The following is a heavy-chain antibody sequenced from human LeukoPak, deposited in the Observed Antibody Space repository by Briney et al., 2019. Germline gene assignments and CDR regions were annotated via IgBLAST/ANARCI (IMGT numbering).Heavy chain of an antibody. Sequence: SETLSLTCSVSGGSISSGAYYWAWIRQPAGKGLEWIGRVYTTGSTNYNPSLKSRVTISVDTSKNQFSLRLSSVTAADTAVYYCARGGPSDYGSGSYAFDIWGQGTMVTVSS. V-gene: IGHV4-61*02. D-gene: IGHD3-10*01. CDR1: GGSISSGAYY. CDR2: VYTTGST. J-gene: IGHJ3*02. CDR3: ARGGPSDYGSGSYAFDI.